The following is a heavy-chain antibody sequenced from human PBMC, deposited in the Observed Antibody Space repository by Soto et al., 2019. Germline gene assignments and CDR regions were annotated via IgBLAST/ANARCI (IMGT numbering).Heavy chain of an antibody. CDR1: GCSLDNKK. V-gene: IGHV3-23*01. Sequence: GSLRRSCVASGCSLDNKKMNGVCQAPGKVREWISSTSGSGFKKYYADSVKGRFTISRDNSKSTVYLELNNLSAEDTAVYHCAKNQGVELVPLATVDWFDPWGQGSVVTVSS. D-gene: IGHD1-26*01. CDR2: TSGSGFKK. CDR3: AKNQGVELVPLATVDWFDP. J-gene: IGHJ5*02.